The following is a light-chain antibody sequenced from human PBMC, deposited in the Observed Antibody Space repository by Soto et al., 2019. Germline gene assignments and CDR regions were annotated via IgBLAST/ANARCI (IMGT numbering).Light chain of an antibody. V-gene: IGKV1-5*03. CDR1: QSISSW. CDR3: QQYNSYKET. CDR2: KAS. Sequence: DIQMTQSPSTLSASVGDRVTITCRASQSISSWLAWYQQKPGKAPKLLIYKASSLESGVPSRLSGSGSGTEFTLTISSLQPDDFATYYCQQYNSYKETFGQGTKVEIK. J-gene: IGKJ1*01.